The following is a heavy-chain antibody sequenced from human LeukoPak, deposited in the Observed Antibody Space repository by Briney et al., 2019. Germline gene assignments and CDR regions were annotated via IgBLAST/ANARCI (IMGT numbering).Heavy chain of an antibody. Sequence: AGSLTLSCAASGFTVTTKSMAWVRQAPGRGLEWVSVFYSPGSTYYSDSVRGRLTISRENSLNTLFLQLNSLRVEDTAVYYCASARESCIGSTCYEYFHHWGQGTLLTVSS. CDR3: ASARESCIGSTCYEYFHH. CDR1: GFTVTTKS. V-gene: IGHV3-53*01. CDR2: FYSPGST. D-gene: IGHD2-2*01. J-gene: IGHJ1*01.